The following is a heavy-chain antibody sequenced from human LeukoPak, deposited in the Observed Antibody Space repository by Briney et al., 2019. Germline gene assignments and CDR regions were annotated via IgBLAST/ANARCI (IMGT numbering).Heavy chain of an antibody. D-gene: IGHD3-9*01. CDR2: ISGSGGST. Sequence: PGGSLRLSCAASGFTFSSYAMSWVRQAPGKGLEWVSAISGSGGSTYYADSVKGRFTISRDNSKNTLYLQMNSLRAEDTAVYYCARDSYYDILTGYSDAFDIWGQGTMVTVSS. V-gene: IGHV3-23*01. CDR3: ARDSYYDILTGYSDAFDI. J-gene: IGHJ3*02. CDR1: GFTFSSYA.